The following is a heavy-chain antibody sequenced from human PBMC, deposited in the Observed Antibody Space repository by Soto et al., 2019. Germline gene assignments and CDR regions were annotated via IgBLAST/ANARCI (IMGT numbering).Heavy chain of an antibody. Sequence: GASVKVSCKVSGYTLTELSMHWVRQAPGKGLEWMGGFDPEDGETIYAQKFQGRVTMTEDTSTDTAYMELSSLRSEDTAVYYCATDQLDIAAAEWLGFDPWGQGTLVTVSS. CDR2: FDPEDGET. D-gene: IGHD6-13*01. V-gene: IGHV1-24*01. CDR1: GYTLTELS. J-gene: IGHJ5*02. CDR3: ATDQLDIAAAEWLGFDP.